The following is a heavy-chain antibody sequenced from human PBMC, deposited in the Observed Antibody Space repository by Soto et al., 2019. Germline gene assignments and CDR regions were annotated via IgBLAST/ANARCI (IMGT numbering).Heavy chain of an antibody. J-gene: IGHJ4*02. Sequence: GGSLRLSCAASGFTFSNYAMSWVRQAPGKGLEWVSGISDSGASTYYADSVKGRFTISRDNSKNTLYLQMNSLRAEDTAVYYCARDVVPAAIEITPLDYWGQGTLVTVSS. V-gene: IGHV3-23*01. CDR1: GFTFSNYA. D-gene: IGHD2-2*01. CDR3: ARDVVPAAIEITPLDY. CDR2: ISDSGAST.